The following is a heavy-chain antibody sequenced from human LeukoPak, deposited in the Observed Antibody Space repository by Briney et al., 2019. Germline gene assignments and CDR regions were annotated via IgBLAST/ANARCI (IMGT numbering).Heavy chain of an antibody. V-gene: IGHV3-7*01. Sequence: PGGSLRLSCAASGFTFSSYWMSWVRQAPGKGLEWVANIKQDGSEKYYVDSVKGRFTISRDNAKNSLYLQMNSLRAEDTAVYYCARDGSGSYLGDAFDIWGQGTMVTVSS. J-gene: IGHJ3*02. CDR1: GFTFSSYW. CDR3: ARDGSGSYLGDAFDI. D-gene: IGHD1-26*01. CDR2: IKQDGSEK.